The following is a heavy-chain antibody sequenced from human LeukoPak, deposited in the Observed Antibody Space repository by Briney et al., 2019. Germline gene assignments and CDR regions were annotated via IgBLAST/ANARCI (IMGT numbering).Heavy chain of an antibody. J-gene: IGHJ4*02. CDR3: ARVRDGSQDY. CDR1: GFTFSSYE. Sequence: GGSLRLSCAASGFTFSSYEMNWVRQAPGKGLEWVSYISSGGSTIYYDDSVKGRFTIYRDNAKNSLYLQMNSLRAEDTAVYYCARVRDGSQDYWGQGTLVTVSS. V-gene: IGHV3-48*03. CDR2: ISSGGSTI. D-gene: IGHD5-24*01.